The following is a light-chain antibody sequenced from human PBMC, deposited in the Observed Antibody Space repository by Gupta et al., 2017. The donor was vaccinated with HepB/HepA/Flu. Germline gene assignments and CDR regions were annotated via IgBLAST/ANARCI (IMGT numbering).Light chain of an antibody. V-gene: IGKV3-11*02. CDR1: QSVSIF. CDR3: QHRSNWPWT. Sequence: IVLTQSPATLSLSPGERATLSCRASQSVSIFLAWYQQKPGQAPRLLIYDASNRATSIPTRVRDSGCGRGFALDISSLEPQEFAVYCWQHRSNWPWTFGEGTKVEIK. J-gene: IGKJ1*01. CDR2: DAS.